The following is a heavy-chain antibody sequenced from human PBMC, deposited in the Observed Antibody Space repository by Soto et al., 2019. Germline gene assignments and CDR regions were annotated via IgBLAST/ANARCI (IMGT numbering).Heavy chain of an antibody. Sequence: PXATLSILFTVSGDSFSSGSYYWSWIRQPPGKGLEWIGYIFYTGSTNYNPSLKSRVTISVDTSKNQFSLKLSSVTAADTAVYYCARGYSYFDYCGQGTLVTVSS. CDR1: GDSFSSGSYY. CDR3: ARGYSYFDY. CDR2: IFYTGST. J-gene: IGHJ4*02. V-gene: IGHV4-61*01. D-gene: IGHD2-15*01.